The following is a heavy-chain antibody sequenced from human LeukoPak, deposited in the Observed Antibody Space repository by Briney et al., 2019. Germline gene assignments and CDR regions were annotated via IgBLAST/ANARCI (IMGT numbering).Heavy chain of an antibody. CDR1: GFTFSSYA. D-gene: IGHD3-9*01. Sequence: SGGSLRLSCTASGFTFSSYAMSWVRQAPGKGLEWVSAISGSGGSTCYADSVKGRFTISRDNSKNTLYLQMNSLRAEDTAVYYCAKDHPLGDFDWPLDAFDIWGQGTMVTVSS. J-gene: IGHJ3*02. CDR2: ISGSGGST. V-gene: IGHV3-23*01. CDR3: AKDHPLGDFDWPLDAFDI.